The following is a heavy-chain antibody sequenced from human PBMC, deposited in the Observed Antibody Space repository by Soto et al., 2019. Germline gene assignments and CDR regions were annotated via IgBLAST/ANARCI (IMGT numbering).Heavy chain of an antibody. V-gene: IGHV1-46*01. CDR1: GHTFTSYY. J-gene: IGHJ6*02. CDR2: INPSGGST. D-gene: IGHD7-27*01. CDR3: ARVPKTGGNYYYYGMDV. Sequence: VASVKVSCKASGHTFTSYYMHWVRQAPGQGLEWMGIINPSGGSTSYAQKFQGRVTMTRDTSTSTVYMELSSLRSEDTAVYYCARVPKTGGNYYYYGMDVWGQGTTVTVSS.